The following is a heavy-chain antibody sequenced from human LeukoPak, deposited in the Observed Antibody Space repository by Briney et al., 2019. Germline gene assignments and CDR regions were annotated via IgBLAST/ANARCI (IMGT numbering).Heavy chain of an antibody. CDR1: GYTFTSYD. CDR2: MNPNSGNT. J-gene: IGHJ4*02. D-gene: IGHD6-19*01. V-gene: IGHV1-8*01. CDR3: VTLGWKSGWYVNY. Sequence: ASVKVSCKASGYTFTSYDINWVRQATGQGLEWMGWMNPNSGNTGYAQKLQGRVTMTMDTSISTAYMELTSLRSEDTAVYYCVTLGWKSGWYVNYWGQGTLVTVSS.